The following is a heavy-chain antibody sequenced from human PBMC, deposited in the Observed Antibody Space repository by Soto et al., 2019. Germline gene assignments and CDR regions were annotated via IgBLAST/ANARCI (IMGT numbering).Heavy chain of an antibody. CDR2: IYHSGST. J-gene: IGHJ3*01. D-gene: IGHD3-16*01. Sequence: PSETLSLTCTVSGGSVSIGSHYWRWLRQPPGKGLEWIAYIYHSGSTNYNPSLKRRVTISVDFTKNQFSLRLASVAAADAAVYYCARDRSDDLFSYDAFDFWGQGTMVTVSS. V-gene: IGHV4-61*01. CDR1: GGSVSIGSHY. CDR3: ARDRSDDLFSYDAFDF.